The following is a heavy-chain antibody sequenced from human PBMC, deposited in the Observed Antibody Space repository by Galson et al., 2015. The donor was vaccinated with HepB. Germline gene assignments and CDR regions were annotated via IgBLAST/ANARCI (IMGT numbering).Heavy chain of an antibody. Sequence: ETLSLTCAVSGGSFSGLYWTWLRQSPDKGLEWIGEINHIGGTNYNPSLKRRSTLSVDTSRKPFSLKLRSLNAADTAVYYCARRGGSKLTATFDLWGQGVVVTVSS. CDR3: ARRGGSKLTATFDL. CDR2: INHIGGT. D-gene: IGHD2-15*01. CDR1: GGSFSGLY. V-gene: IGHV4-34*01. J-gene: IGHJ4*02.